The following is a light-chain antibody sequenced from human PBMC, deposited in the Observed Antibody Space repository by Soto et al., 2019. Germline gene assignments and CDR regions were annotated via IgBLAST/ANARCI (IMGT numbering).Light chain of an antibody. J-gene: IGKJ4*01. CDR2: GAS. CDR1: QTISND. Sequence: EVVMTQSPATVSVSPGEGVTLSCRASQTISNDLAWYQQKPGQAPRLLIYGASTRATGVPARFSGGGSGTEFTLIISSQQSEDFAFYYCQQNNKWPPVTFGGGTKVEIK. V-gene: IGKV3-15*01. CDR3: QQNNKWPPVT.